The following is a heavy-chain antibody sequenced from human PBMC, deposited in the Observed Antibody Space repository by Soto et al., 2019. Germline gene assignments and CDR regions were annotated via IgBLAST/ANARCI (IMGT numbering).Heavy chain of an antibody. CDR3: TTENTGTRPTVALDF. J-gene: IGHJ4*02. V-gene: IGHV1-18*04. CDR2: ISTFNGNT. D-gene: IGHD6-19*01. CDR1: GYTFINYG. Sequence: QVQLVQSGGEVKKPGASVKVSCKTSGYTFINYGITWVRQAPGQGLEWMGWISTFNGNTKYAQKFQGRVTMTRDTSTTTAYMELRTLRSDDTAMYYCTTENTGTRPTVALDFWGQGTLVTVSS.